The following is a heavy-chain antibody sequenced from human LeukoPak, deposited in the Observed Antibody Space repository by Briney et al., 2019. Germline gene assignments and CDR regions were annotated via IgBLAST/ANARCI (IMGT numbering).Heavy chain of an antibody. Sequence: GGSLRLSCAASGFTFSSYAMSWVRQAPGKGLEWVSAISGSGGSTYYADSVKGRFTISRDNSKNTLYLQLNSLRAEDTAVYYCAGHPGRYYFDYWGQGTLVTVSS. J-gene: IGHJ4*02. CDR3: AGHPGRYYFDY. V-gene: IGHV3-23*01. D-gene: IGHD3-10*01. CDR1: GFTFSSYA. CDR2: ISGSGGST.